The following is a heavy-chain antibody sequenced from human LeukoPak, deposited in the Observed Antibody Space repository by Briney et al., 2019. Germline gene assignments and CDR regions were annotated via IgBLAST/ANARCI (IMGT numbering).Heavy chain of an antibody. CDR2: IRPETGDP. Sequence: ASVKVSCKISGFGLSVLSIHWMRPAPGKGLEWVGGIRPETGDPIYAQKFQGRITVTEDTVRDTGYMELRSLTSDVTAVYFCTTDSGRSYFYFNFWGQGTLVTVSS. V-gene: IGHV1-24*01. CDR3: TTDSGRSYFYFNF. J-gene: IGHJ4*02. D-gene: IGHD3-10*01. CDR1: GFGLSVLS.